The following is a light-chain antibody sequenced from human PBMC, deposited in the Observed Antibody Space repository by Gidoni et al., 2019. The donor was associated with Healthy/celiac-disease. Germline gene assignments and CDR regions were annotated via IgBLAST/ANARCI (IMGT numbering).Light chain of an antibody. V-gene: IGKV3-11*01. CDR1: QRVSSY. CDR3: QQSSNWPLT. J-gene: IGKJ4*02. CDR2: DAS. Sequence: EMVLTQSPATLSLSPGERATLSCRASQRVSSYLSWYQQKPGQAPRLLIYDASNRATGIPARCSGSGSGTDFTLTISSLEPEDVAVYYCQQSSNWPLTFGGGTKVEIK.